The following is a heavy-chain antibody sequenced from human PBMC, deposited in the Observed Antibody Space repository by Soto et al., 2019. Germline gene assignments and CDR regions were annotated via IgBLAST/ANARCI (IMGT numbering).Heavy chain of an antibody. V-gene: IGHV2-26*01. CDR3: VRKLGGGTFDI. CDR1: GFSLSDPKMG. D-gene: IGHD3-16*01. CDR2: VFSNDEQ. Sequence: QVTLKESRPVLAKPTETLTLTCTVSGFSLSDPKMGVSWIRQPPGKALEWLAHVFSNDEQSYNTSLKSRLTNVKDTSKNQGVLTMTNRGPVDTATYYCVRKLGGGTFDIWGQGTMVTVSS. J-gene: IGHJ3*02.